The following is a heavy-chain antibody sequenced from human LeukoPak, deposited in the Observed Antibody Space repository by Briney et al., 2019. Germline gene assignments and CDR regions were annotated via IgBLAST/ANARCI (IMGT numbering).Heavy chain of an antibody. CDR3: ATYESYYDSSGYPEDY. J-gene: IGHJ4*02. CDR1: GFTFSSYA. Sequence: PGGSLRLSCAASGFTFSSYAMSWVRQAPGKGLEWVSAISSSGGSTYYADSVEGRFTISRDNSKNTLYLQMNSLRAEDTAVYYCATYESYYDSSGYPEDYWGQGTLVTVSS. V-gene: IGHV3-23*01. D-gene: IGHD3-22*01. CDR2: ISSSGGST.